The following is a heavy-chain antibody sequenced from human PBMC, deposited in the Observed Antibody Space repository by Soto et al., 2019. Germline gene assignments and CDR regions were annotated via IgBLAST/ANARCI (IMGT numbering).Heavy chain of an antibody. J-gene: IGHJ4*02. Sequence: ASVKVSCKASGYTFTSYAMHWVRQAPGQRLEWMGWISAYNGNTNYAQKLQGRVTMTTDTSTSTAYMELGSLRSDDTAVFYCARNSYSSPYSFDYWGQGTLVTVSS. D-gene: IGHD2-15*01. CDR3: ARNSYSSPYSFDY. V-gene: IGHV1-18*01. CDR2: ISAYNGNT. CDR1: GYTFTSYA.